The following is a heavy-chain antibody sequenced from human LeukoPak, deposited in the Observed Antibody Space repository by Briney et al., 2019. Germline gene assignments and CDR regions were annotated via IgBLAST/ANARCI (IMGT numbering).Heavy chain of an antibody. J-gene: IGHJ3*02. Sequence: SETLSLTCTVSGGSISSYYWSWIRQPPGKGLEWIGYIYYSGSTNYNPSLKSRVTISVDTSTNQFSLKLSSVTAADTAVYYCARQGRGYGTIDAFDIWGQGTMVTVSS. CDR3: ARQGRGYGTIDAFDI. CDR1: GGSISSYY. CDR2: IYYSGST. V-gene: IGHV4-59*08. D-gene: IGHD5-18*01.